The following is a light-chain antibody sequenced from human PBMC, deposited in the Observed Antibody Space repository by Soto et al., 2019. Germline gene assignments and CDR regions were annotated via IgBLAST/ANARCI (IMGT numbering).Light chain of an antibody. J-gene: IGKJ1*01. CDR1: QTISRF. CDR3: QQSYITPRT. CDR2: TAS. Sequence: DIPMTQSPPSLSASVGDRVTITCRTSQTISRFLNWYQHKPGTAPKLLIYTASNLQSGVPSRFSGSGSGTDFTLTISSLEREDFATYYCQQSYITPRTFGQGTKVEIK. V-gene: IGKV1-39*01.